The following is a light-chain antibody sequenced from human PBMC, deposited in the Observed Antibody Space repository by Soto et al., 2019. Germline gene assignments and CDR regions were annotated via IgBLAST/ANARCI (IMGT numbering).Light chain of an antibody. J-gene: IGKJ4*01. V-gene: IGKV3-20*01. CDR2: GAS. CDR3: QEFASN. Sequence: IVLKQSPGTLSLSPGYRATLSCRASQSMSNSNLAWYQHKPGQAPRLLIYGASNRATGIPDRFSGSGSGTDFILTIIRLEPEDFAVYYCQEFASNFGGGTKVEIK. CDR1: QSMSNSN.